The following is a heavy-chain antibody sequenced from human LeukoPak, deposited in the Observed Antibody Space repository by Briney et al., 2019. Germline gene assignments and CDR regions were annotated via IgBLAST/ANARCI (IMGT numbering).Heavy chain of an antibody. CDR3: ARDPMTTFTFDY. CDR1: GGTFSSYA. D-gene: IGHD4-11*01. J-gene: IGHJ4*02. V-gene: IGHV1-69*13. Sequence: SVKVSCKASGGTFSSYAISWVRQAPGQGLEWMGGIIPIFGTANYAQKFQGRVTITADESTSTAYMELSSLRSEDTAVYYCARDPMTTFTFDYWGQGTLVTVSS. CDR2: IIPIFGTA.